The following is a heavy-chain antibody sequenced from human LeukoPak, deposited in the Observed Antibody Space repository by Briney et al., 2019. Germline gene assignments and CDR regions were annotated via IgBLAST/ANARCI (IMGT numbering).Heavy chain of an antibody. D-gene: IGHD4-17*01. CDR2: IYYSGST. J-gene: IGHJ6*03. CDR3: ARYGDELHYYSYYMDV. Sequence: SETLSLTWTVSGGSISSYYWSWIRQPPGKGLEWIGYIYYSGSTNSNPSLKSRVTISVDTSKNQFSLKLSSVTAADTAVYYCARYGDELHYYSYYMDVWGKGTTVTVSS. V-gene: IGHV4-59*08. CDR1: GGSISSYY.